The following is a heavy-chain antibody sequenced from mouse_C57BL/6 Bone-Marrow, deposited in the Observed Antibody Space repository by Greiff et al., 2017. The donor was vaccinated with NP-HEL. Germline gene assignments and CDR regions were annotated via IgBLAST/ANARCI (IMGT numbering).Heavy chain of an antibody. CDR2: INYDGSST. Sequence: EVKVVESEGGLVQPGSSMKLSCTASGFTFSDYYMAWVRQVPEKGLEWVANINYDGSSTYYLDSLKSRFIISRDNAKNILYLQMSSLKSEDTATYYCARGEAYYGSSYYFDYWGQGTTLTVSS. J-gene: IGHJ2*01. V-gene: IGHV5-16*01. D-gene: IGHD1-1*01. CDR3: ARGEAYYGSSYYFDY. CDR1: GFTFSDYY.